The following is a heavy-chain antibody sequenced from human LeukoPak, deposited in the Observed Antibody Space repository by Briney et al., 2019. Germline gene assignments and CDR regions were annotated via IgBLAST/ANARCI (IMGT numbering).Heavy chain of an antibody. J-gene: IGHJ4*02. V-gene: IGHV3-21*01. CDR2: ISSSSSYI. CDR1: GFTFSSYS. Sequence: GGSLRLSCAASGFTFSSYSMNWVRQAPGKGLEWVSSISSSSSYIYYADSVKGRFTISRDNAKNSLYLQMNSLRAEDTAVYYCAREKGLRLGDPNRFDYWGQGTLVTVSS. D-gene: IGHD3-16*01. CDR3: AREKGLRLGDPNRFDY.